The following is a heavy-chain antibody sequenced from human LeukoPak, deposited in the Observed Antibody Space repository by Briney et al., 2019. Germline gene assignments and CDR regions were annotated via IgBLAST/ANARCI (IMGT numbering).Heavy chain of an antibody. J-gene: IGHJ5*02. D-gene: IGHD6-19*01. V-gene: IGHV4-59*01. CDR1: GGSISSYY. CDR2: IYYSGST. CDR3: AREYSSGWYPRVFDL. Sequence: KTSETLSLTCTVSGGSISSYYWSWIRQPPGKGLEWIVYIYYSGSTNYNPSLKSRVTISVDTSKNQFSLKLSSVTAADTAVYYCAREYSSGWYPRVFDLWGQGTLVTVSS.